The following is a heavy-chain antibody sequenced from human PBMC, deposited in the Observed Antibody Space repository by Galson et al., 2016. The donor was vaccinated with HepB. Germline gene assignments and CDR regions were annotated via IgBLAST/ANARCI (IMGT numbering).Heavy chain of an antibody. V-gene: IGHV6-1*01. CDR2: AYSRSAWDY. J-gene: IGHJ4*02. CDR1: ADSVSNNSAT. Sequence: CAIPADSVSNNSATWNWVRQSPSTRLEWLGRAYSRSAWDYDYTQSLRGRIIVNPDTSTNQFSLQLHSVTPEDTAIYYCTRTTHRGRKLAFDVWGQGTLVTVSS. D-gene: IGHD2/OR15-2a*01. CDR3: TRTTHRGRKLAFDV.